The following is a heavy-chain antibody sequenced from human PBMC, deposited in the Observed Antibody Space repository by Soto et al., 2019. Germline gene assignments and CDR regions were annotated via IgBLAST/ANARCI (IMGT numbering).Heavy chain of an antibody. D-gene: IGHD6-6*01. CDR3: ARAVEYSSPLYYYYYMDV. Sequence: SETLSLTCTVSGGSISSYYWSWIRQPPGKGLEWIGYIYYSGSTNYNPSLKSRVTISVDTSKNQFSLKLSSVTAADTAVYYCARAVEYSSPLYYYYYMDVWGKGTTVTVSS. CDR1: GGSISSYY. CDR2: IYYSGST. J-gene: IGHJ6*03. V-gene: IGHV4-59*01.